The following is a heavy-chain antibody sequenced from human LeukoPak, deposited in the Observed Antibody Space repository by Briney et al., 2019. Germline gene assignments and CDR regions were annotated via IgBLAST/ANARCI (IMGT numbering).Heavy chain of an antibody. Sequence: PGGSLRLSCAASGFTFNNCWMTWVRQAPGKGLEWVANIKQDGSEKYYVDSVKGRFTISRDNAKNSLYLQMNSLRAEDTAVYYCAREDVWFGEGRVYYFDYWGQGTLVTVSS. J-gene: IGHJ4*02. D-gene: IGHD3-10*01. CDR1: GFTFNNCW. CDR2: IKQDGSEK. V-gene: IGHV3-7*01. CDR3: AREDVWFGEGRVYYFDY.